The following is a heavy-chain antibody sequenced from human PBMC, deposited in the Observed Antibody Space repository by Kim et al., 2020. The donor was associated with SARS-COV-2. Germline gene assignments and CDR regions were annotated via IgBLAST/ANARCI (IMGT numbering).Heavy chain of an antibody. CDR3: ATLSRQEVLSHFFDY. V-gene: IGHV4-39*01. Sequence: GSLSLTCTVSGGSISSSSLYWVWIRQPPGQGLEWIAYLYYGGSTKYNPSLKSRVTITGDTSKNQVSLKLSSVTAADTAVYYCATLSRQEVLSHFFDYWG. CDR2: LYYGGST. CDR1: GGSISSSSLY. J-gene: IGHJ4*01.